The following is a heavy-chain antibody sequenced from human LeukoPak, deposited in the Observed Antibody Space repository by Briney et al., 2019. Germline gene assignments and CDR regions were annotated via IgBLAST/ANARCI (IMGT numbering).Heavy chain of an antibody. J-gene: IGHJ5*01. D-gene: IGHD1-1*01. CDR2: IYYTGNT. CDR1: GGSISTYY. Sequence: SETLSLTCTVSGGSISTYYWSWIRQPPGKGPERIGYIYYTGNTNYNTSLKSRVTISVDTSKNQFSLRMSSVTAADTAVYYCARGTSFNWKLDSWGQGTLVTVSS. V-gene: IGHV4-59*01. CDR3: ARGTSFNWKLDS.